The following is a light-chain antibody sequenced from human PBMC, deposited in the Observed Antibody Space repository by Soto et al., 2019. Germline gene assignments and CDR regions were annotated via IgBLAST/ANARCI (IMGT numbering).Light chain of an antibody. CDR1: QSLVFSDGNTY. Sequence: DVVMTQSPLSLPVTLGQPASISCRSSQSLVFSDGNTYLHWFQQRPGQSPRRLIYNVSKRDSGVPDRLSGSGSGTDFTLKISRVEAEDIGVYYCMQGTHWPRTFGQGTKVEIK. J-gene: IGKJ1*01. CDR3: MQGTHWPRT. V-gene: IGKV2-30*01. CDR2: NVS.